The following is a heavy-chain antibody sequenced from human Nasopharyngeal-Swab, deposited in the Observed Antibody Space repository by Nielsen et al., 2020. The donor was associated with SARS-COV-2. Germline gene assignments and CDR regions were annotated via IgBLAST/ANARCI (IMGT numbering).Heavy chain of an antibody. J-gene: IGHJ6*02. CDR3: ARDLIVVVPAARGGMDV. Sequence: ASVKVSCKASGYTFISYDINWVRQATGQGLEWMGWMNPNSGNTGYAQKFQGWVTMTRDTSISTAYMELRSLRSDDTAVYYCARDLIVVVPAARGGMDVWGQGTTVTVSS. CDR2: MNPNSGNT. D-gene: IGHD2-2*01. V-gene: IGHV1-8*01. CDR1: GYTFISYD.